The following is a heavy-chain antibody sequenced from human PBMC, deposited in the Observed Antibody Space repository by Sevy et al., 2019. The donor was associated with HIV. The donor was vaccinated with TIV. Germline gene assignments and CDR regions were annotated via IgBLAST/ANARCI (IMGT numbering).Heavy chain of an antibody. CDR3: AKGSRGTITMIVVVNTLLNY. D-gene: IGHD3-22*01. Sequence: GGSLRLSCAASGLTFSSYAMSWVRQAPGKGLEWVSAISGSGGSTYYADSVKGRFTISRDNSKNTLYLQMNSLRAEDTAVYYCAKGSRGTITMIVVVNTLLNYWGQGTLVTVSS. J-gene: IGHJ4*02. CDR2: ISGSGGST. CDR1: GLTFSSYA. V-gene: IGHV3-23*01.